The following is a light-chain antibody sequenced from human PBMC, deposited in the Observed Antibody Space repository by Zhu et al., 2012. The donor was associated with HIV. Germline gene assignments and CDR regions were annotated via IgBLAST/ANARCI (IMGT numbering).Light chain of an antibody. V-gene: IGKV1-6*01. CDR3: LQDYNYPRT. CDR2: ATS. Sequence: AIQMTQSPSFLSASVGDRVTITCRASQGIRNDLGWYQQKPGKAPKLLIYATSILQSGVPLRFSGSGSGTDFTLTISSLQPEDFATYYCLQDYNYPRTFDGGTKVEIK. J-gene: IGKJ4*01. CDR1: QGIRND.